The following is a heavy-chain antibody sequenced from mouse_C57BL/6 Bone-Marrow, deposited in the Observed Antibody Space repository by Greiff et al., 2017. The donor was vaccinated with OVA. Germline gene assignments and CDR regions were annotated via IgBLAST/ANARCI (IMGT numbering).Heavy chain of an antibody. CDR2: IDPSDSYT. CDR1: GYTFTSYW. CDR3: ARGDYCGSSYGYFDV. J-gene: IGHJ1*03. D-gene: IGHD1-1*01. V-gene: IGHV1-50*01. Sequence: QVQLQQPGAELVKPGASVKLSCKASGYTFTSYWMQWVKQRPGQGLEWIGEIDPSDSYTNYNQKFKGKATLTVDTSSSTAYLQLSRLTSEDSAVYYCARGDYCGSSYGYFDVWGTGTTVTVSS.